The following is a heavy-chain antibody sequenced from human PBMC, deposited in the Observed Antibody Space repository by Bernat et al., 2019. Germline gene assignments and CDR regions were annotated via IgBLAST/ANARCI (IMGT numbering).Heavy chain of an antibody. Sequence: EVQLLESGGGLVQPGGSLRLSCAASGFTFSSYAMSWVRQAPGKGLEWVSAISGSGGSTYYADSVKGRFTISRDNSKNTLYLQMNSLRAEDTAVYYCARVGIAVAGTWGYYYYMDVWGKGTTVTVSS. V-gene: IGHV3-23*01. CDR3: ARVGIAVAGTWGYYYYMDV. J-gene: IGHJ6*03. CDR1: GFTFSSYA. CDR2: ISGSGGST. D-gene: IGHD6-19*01.